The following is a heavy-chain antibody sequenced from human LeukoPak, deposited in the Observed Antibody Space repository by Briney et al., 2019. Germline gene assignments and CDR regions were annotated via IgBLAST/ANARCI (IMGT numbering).Heavy chain of an antibody. CDR2: ISSSGSTI. CDR1: GFTFSSYE. Sequence: GGSLRLSCAASGFTFSSYEMNWVRQAPGKGLEWVSYISSSGSTIYYADSVKGRFTISRDNAKNSLYLQMNSLRAEDTAVYYCAKDPGIAAAGSFDYWGQGTLVTVSS. CDR3: AKDPGIAAAGSFDY. D-gene: IGHD6-13*01. J-gene: IGHJ4*02. V-gene: IGHV3-48*03.